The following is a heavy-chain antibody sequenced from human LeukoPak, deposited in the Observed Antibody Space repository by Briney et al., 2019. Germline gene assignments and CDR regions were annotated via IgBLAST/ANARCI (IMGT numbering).Heavy chain of an antibody. CDR2: IYHSGST. CDR1: GYSISSGCY. J-gene: IGHJ4*02. V-gene: IGHV4-38-2*02. Sequence: SETLSLTCTVSGYSISSGCYWGWIRQPPGKGLEWIGSIYHSGSTYYNPSLKSRVTISVDTSKNPFSLKPSSVTAADTAVYYCARDTYYYFWSGSYDYWGQGTLVTVSS. CDR3: ARDTYYYFWSGSYDY. D-gene: IGHD3-3*01.